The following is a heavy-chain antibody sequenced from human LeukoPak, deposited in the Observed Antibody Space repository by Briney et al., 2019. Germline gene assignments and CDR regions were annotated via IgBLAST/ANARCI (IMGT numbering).Heavy chain of an antibody. V-gene: IGHV3-23*01. CDR1: GFTFSSFA. CDR2: IRGSGGST. D-gene: IGHD1-7*01. J-gene: IGHJ5*02. CDR3: RANNWNYVNWFDP. Sequence: GGSLRLSCAASGFTFSSFAMSWVRRAPGKGLGWFSAIRGSGGSTYYADSVKGRFTISRDNSKNTLYLQMNSLRAEDTAVYYCRANNWNYVNWFDPWGQGTLVTVSS.